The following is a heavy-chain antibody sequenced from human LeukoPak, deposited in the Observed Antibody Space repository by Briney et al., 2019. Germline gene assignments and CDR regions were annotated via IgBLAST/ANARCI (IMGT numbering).Heavy chain of an antibody. V-gene: IGHV3-64*01. D-gene: IGHD2-2*01. Sequence: GGSLRLSCAAPGFTFSSYGMHWVRQAPGKGLEYVSGISSKGGSTYYANSVKGRFTISRDNSKNTLYLQMGSLRAEDMAVYYCAREGGYQLLWRWFDPWGQGTLVTVSS. J-gene: IGHJ5*02. CDR3: AREGGYQLLWRWFDP. CDR2: ISSKGGST. CDR1: GFTFSSYG.